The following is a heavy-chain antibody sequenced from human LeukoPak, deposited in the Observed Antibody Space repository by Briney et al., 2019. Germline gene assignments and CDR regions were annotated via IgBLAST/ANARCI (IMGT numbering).Heavy chain of an antibody. CDR2: IKSKTDGGTT. CDR3: TTVVWGSGYYNFDY. Sequence: EGSLRLSCTASGFTFSNAWMSWVRQAPGKGLEWVGRIKSKTDGGTTDYAAPVKGRFTISRDDSKNTLFLQMNSLKTEDTAVYYCTTVVWGSGYYNFDYWGQGTLVTVSS. CDR1: GFTFSNAW. V-gene: IGHV3-15*01. D-gene: IGHD3-22*01. J-gene: IGHJ4*02.